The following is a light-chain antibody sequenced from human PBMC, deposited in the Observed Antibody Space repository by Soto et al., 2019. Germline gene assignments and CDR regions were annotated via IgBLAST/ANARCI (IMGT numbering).Light chain of an antibody. CDR2: GAS. J-gene: IGKJ1*01. CDR3: QQYGGSPRT. Sequence: EILLTQSPGTLCLSPGERATLSCRASQSINNNYLAWYQQKRGQAPRLLIYGASSRATGIPDRFSGSGSGTEFTLTISRLEPEDFAVYYCQQYGGSPRTFGQGTKVEIK. CDR1: QSINNNY. V-gene: IGKV3-20*01.